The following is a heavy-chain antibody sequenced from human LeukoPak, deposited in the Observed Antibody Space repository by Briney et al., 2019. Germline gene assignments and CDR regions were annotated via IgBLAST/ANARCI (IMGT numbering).Heavy chain of an antibody. CDR2: MYFGGGT. CDR3: ARYIVVLPAGRDYYGVDV. J-gene: IGHJ6*02. D-gene: IGHD2-2*01. CDR1: GDFISNYY. Sequence: SETLSLTCTVSGDFISNYYWTWLRQTPEKGLEWIGNMYFGGGTDYNPSLMSRVSTSVDTSKNQFSLKLTSVTAADTAVYFCARYIVVLPAGRDYYGVDVWGQGTTVTVSS. V-gene: IGHV4-59*01.